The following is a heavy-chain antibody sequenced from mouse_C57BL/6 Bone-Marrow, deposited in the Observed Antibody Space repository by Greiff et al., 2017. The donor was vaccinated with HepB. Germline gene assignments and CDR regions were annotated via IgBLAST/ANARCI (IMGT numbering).Heavy chain of an antibody. Sequence: QVQLQQSGPELVKPGASVKISCKASGYAFSSSWMNWVKQRPGKGLEWIGRIYPGDGDTNYNGKFKGKATLTADKSSSTAYMQLSSLHARPSYYGFAYWGQGTLVTVSA. D-gene: IGHD2-1*01. CDR1: GYAFSSSW. CDR2: IYPGDGDT. V-gene: IGHV1-82*01. CDR3: Y. J-gene: IGHJ3*01.